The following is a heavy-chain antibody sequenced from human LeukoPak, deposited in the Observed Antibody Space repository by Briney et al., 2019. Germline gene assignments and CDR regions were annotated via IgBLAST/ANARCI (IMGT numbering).Heavy chain of an antibody. CDR3: ARAYSSSPMDV. J-gene: IGHJ6*04. Sequence: SETLSLTCTVSGGSISSGSYYWSWIRQPAGKGLEWIGRIYTSGSTNYNPSLKSRVTISVDTSKNQFSLKLSSVTDAETAVYYCARAYSSSPMDVWGKGTTVTVSS. D-gene: IGHD6-6*01. CDR2: IYTSGST. CDR1: GGSISSGSYY. V-gene: IGHV4-61*02.